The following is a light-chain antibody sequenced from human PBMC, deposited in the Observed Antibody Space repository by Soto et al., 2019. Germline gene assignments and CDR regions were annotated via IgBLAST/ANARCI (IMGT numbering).Light chain of an antibody. V-gene: IGLV2-8*01. CDR3: NTFGATNHVM. CDR2: EVS. CDR1: SSDVGTFNY. Sequence: QSALTQPPSASGSPGQSVTISCTGTSSDVGTFNYVSWYQQHPGKAPKLIIYEVSKRPSGVPDRFSGSKSGNTASLTVSGLQAEDEADYYCNTFGATNHVMFGGWTKLTVL. J-gene: IGLJ3*02.